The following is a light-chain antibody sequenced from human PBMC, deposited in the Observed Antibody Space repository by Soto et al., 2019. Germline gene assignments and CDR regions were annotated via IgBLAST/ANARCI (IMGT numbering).Light chain of an antibody. CDR2: GAS. Sequence: ETVLTQSPGTLSLSPGETATLSCRASQSVSSHYLAWYQQKPGQAPRLLIYGASSRAAGIPDRFSGSGSGTDFTLTISRLEPEDSAVYYCQQYGNSPWTFGQGTKVDI. CDR3: QQYGNSPWT. J-gene: IGKJ1*01. V-gene: IGKV3-20*01. CDR1: QSVSSHY.